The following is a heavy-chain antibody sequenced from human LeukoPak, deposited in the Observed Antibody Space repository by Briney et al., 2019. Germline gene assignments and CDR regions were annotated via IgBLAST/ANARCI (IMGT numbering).Heavy chain of an antibody. CDR1: GGTFSSYA. Sequence: ASVKVSCKASGGTFSSYAISWVRQAPGQGLEWMGGINCNSGGTNYAQKLQGRVTMTTDTSTSTAYMELRSLRSDDTAVYYCARDGYRLSGYFYYMDVWGKGTTVTVSS. CDR2: INCNSGGT. D-gene: IGHD2-2*03. CDR3: ARDGYRLSGYFYYMDV. J-gene: IGHJ6*03. V-gene: IGHV1-18*01.